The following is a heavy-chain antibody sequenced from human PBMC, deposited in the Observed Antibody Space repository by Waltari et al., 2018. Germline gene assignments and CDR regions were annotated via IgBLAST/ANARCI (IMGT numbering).Heavy chain of an antibody. J-gene: IGHJ6*03. CDR2: NYPGDPNT. CDR3: AVATMVREALYYMDV. CDR1: GYSSTSYS. D-gene: IGHD3-10*01. V-gene: IGHV5-51*03. Sequence: EVQLLQFRPEVKQSGELLQISSTGSGYSSTSYSTGWDRQMPGKGLEWRGINYPGDPNTRYSPSFQGQITMSADKSISTADLEWGSLKSADTTMYDCAVATMVREALYYMDVWGKGTTVTVSS.